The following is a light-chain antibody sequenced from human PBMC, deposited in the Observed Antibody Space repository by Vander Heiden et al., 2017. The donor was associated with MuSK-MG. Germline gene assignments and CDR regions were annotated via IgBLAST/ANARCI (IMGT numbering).Light chain of an antibody. V-gene: IGKV3-11*01. CDR2: DAC. CDR1: QSVSSD. CDR3: QQQNYGHPQYT. J-gene: IGKJ2*01. Sequence: EIVLTQSPTTLSLSPGGRATLSCRASQSVSSDQAWYQQKPGQAPRRLIYDACNRGSGIGFNLTISSRGLEDFEVYYCQQQNYGHPQYTFGQGTKLEIK.